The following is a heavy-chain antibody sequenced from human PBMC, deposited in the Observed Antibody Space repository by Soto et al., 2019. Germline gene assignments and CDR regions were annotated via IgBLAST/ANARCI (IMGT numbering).Heavy chain of an antibody. CDR2: IWYDGSNK. CDR3: ARAGTLDYFDY. CDR1: GFTFSSYG. J-gene: IGHJ4*02. Sequence: PGGSLRLSCAASGFTFSSYGMHWVRQAPGKGLEWVAVIWYDGSNKYYADSVKGRFTISXXXXXXTXYXQXNXLRAXDTAVYYCARAGTLDYFDYWGQGTLVTVSS. V-gene: IGHV3-33*01. D-gene: IGHD1-7*01.